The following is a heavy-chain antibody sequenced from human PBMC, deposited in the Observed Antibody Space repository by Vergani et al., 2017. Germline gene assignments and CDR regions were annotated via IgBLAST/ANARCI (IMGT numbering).Heavy chain of an antibody. CDR2: IYYSGST. CDR3: ARVTLYDILTGYFDY. D-gene: IGHD3-9*01. J-gene: IGHJ4*02. V-gene: IGHV4-39*07. Sequence: QLQLQESGPGLVKPSETLSHTCTVSGGSISSSSYYWGWIRQPPGKGLEWIGSIYYSGSTYYNPSLKSRVTISVDTSKNQFSLKLSSVTAADTAVYYCARVTLYDILTGYFDYWGQGTLVTVSS. CDR1: GGSISSSSYY.